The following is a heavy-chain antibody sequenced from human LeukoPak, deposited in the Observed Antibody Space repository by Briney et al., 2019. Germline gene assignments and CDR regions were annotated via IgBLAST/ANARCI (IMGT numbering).Heavy chain of an antibody. CDR1: GGPISSSSYY. Sequence: SETLSLTCTVSGGPISSSSYYWGWLRQPPRKGLGWVGSIYYSGSTYYNPSLKSRVTISVDTSKNQFSLKLSSVTAADTAVYYCARDSPQEGNCSSTSCPGWFDPWGQGTLVTVSS. D-gene: IGHD2-2*01. J-gene: IGHJ5*02. CDR2: IYYSGST. CDR3: ARDSPQEGNCSSTSCPGWFDP. V-gene: IGHV4-39*07.